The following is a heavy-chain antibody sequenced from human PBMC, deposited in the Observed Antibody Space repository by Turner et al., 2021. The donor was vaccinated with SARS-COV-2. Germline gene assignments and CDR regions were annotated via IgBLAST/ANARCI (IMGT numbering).Heavy chain of an antibody. D-gene: IGHD2-21*02. CDR3: ARVNYGGVTVRDYYSYYGMDV. Sequence: QVQLQQWGAGLLKPSETLSLTCAAYGGSFSGYYWSWIRQSPGKGLEWIGEISHSGSTTYNPSLKSRVTLSVDRSKIQFSLRLSSVTAADTAAYYCARVNYGGVTVRDYYSYYGMDVWGQGTTVTVS. V-gene: IGHV4-34*01. CDR1: GGSFSGYY. CDR2: ISHSGST. J-gene: IGHJ6*02.